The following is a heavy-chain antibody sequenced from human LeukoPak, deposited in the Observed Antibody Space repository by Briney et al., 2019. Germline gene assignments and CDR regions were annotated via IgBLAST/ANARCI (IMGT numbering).Heavy chain of an antibody. Sequence: GGSLRLSCAASGFTFSDYYMSWIRQAPGKGLEWVSYISSSGSTIYYADSVKGQFTISRDNAKNSLYLQMNSLRAEDTAVYYCARVSSSWYYVNYYYYMDVWGKGATVTVSS. D-gene: IGHD6-13*01. V-gene: IGHV3-11*01. CDR2: ISSSGSTI. CDR3: ARVSSSWYYVNYYYYMDV. J-gene: IGHJ6*03. CDR1: GFTFSDYY.